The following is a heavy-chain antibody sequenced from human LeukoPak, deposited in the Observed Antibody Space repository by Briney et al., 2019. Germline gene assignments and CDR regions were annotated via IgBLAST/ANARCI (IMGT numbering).Heavy chain of an antibody. J-gene: IGHJ4*02. D-gene: IGHD6-19*01. V-gene: IGHV3-21*01. Sequence: GGSLRLSCGASGFTFRSYVLTWGRRAPGKGLEWVSSITDSGDKTFYADSVKGRFTISRDNAKNSLYLQMNSLRAEDTVVYYCARGREHSSGWYAPFDYWGQGTLVTVSS. CDR2: ITDSGDKT. CDR3: ARGREHSSGWYAPFDY. CDR1: GFTFRSYV.